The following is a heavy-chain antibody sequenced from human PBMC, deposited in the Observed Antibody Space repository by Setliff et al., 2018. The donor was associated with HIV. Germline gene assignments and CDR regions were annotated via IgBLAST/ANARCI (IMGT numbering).Heavy chain of an antibody. V-gene: IGHV4-39*01. J-gene: IGHJ4*02. CDR2: IYYSGST. CDR1: TGSIRNNSYY. D-gene: IGHD6-19*01. Sequence: NPSETLSLTCTVSTGSIRNNSYYWGWVRQHPGKGLEWIGYIYYSGSTYYNPSLKSRVTISVDTSKSQFSLNVKSVTAADTAVFYCARRTSFVGGAVAGNFDNWGQGTPVTVSS. CDR3: ARRTSFVGGAVAGNFDN.